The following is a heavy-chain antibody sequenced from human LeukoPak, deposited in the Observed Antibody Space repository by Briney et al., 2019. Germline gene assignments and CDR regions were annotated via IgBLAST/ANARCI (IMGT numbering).Heavy chain of an antibody. V-gene: IGHV3-7*01. CDR3: ARDLSTDCYAYDY. CDR1: GFTFSDYS. D-gene: IGHD3-16*01. J-gene: IGHJ4*02. CDR2: IKEEGSER. Sequence: GGSLRLSCAASGFTFSDYSMNWVRQTPGKGLEWVANIKEEGSERKYVDSVKGRFTISRDNAINSVYLQMNSLRVEDTAVYYCARDLSTDCYAYDYWGQGTLVTVSS.